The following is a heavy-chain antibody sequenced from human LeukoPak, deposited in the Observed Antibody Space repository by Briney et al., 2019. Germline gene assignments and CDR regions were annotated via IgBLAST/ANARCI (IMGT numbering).Heavy chain of an antibody. CDR2: IIPIFGTA. CDR3: ARDQLTTTGHGFKNWFDP. CDR1: GGTFSSYA. Sequence: ASVKVSCKASGGTFSSYAISLVRQAPGQGLEWMGRIIPIFGTANYAQKFQGRVTITTDESTSTAYMELSSLRSEDTAVYYCARDQLTTTGHGFKNWFDPWGQGTLVTVSS. V-gene: IGHV1-69*05. J-gene: IGHJ5*02. D-gene: IGHD1-14*01.